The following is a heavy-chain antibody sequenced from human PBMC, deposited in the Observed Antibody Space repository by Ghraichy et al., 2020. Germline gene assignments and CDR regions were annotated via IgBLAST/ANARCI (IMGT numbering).Heavy chain of an antibody. J-gene: IGHJ4*02. CDR3: ARGPAGYLYVFDY. D-gene: IGHD1-1*01. CDR1: GYTFTGYY. Sequence: ASVKVSCKASGYTFTGYYMHWVRQAPGQGLEWMGWINPNSGGTNYAQKFQGWVTMTRDTSISTAYMELSRLRSDDTAVYYCARGPAGYLYVFDYWGQGTLVTVSS. V-gene: IGHV1-2*04. CDR2: INPNSGGT.